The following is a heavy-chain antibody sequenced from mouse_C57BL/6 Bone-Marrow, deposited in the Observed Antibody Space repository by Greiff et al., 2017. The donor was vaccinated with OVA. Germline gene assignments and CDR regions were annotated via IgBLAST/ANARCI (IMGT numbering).Heavy chain of an antibody. CDR1: GYTFTSYW. CDR2: IDPSDSYT. D-gene: IGHD2-2*01. J-gene: IGHJ3*01. Sequence: QVQLQQPGAELARPGTSVKLSCKASGYTFTSYWMHWVKQRPGQGLEWIGVIDPSDSYTNYNQKFKGKATLTVDTSSSTAYMQLSSLTSEDSAVYYCARNGYAWFAYWGQGTLVTVSA. V-gene: IGHV1-59*01. CDR3: ARNGYAWFAY.